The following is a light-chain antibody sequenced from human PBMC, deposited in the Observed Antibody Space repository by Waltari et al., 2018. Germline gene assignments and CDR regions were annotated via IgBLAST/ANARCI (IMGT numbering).Light chain of an antibody. CDR2: DNE. CDR3: GAWDISLSAWV. J-gene: IGLJ3*02. V-gene: IGLV1-51*01. Sequence: QSVLTQPPSVSAAPGQRVTISCSNIENNYVSWYQQLPGTAPKLLNYDNEKRPKGIPDRFSGSKSGTSATLGITGLQTGDEDDYYCGAWDISLSAWVFGGGTKLTVL. CDR1: NIENNY.